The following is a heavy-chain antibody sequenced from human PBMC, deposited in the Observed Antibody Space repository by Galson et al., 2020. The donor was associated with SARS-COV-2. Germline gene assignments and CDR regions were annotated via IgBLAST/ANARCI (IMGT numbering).Heavy chain of an antibody. CDR2: IYPSGST. J-gene: IGHJ2*01. Sequence: SQTLSPTCAVSGYSISTTNYWGWVRQPPGKGLEWIGSIYPSGSTYYNPSLKSRVTISLDTSRNQFSLTLHSVTAADTALYYCARQGVNMIVLVTVPGWFFDLWGRGTLVSVSS. V-gene: IGHV4-38-2*01. CDR3: ARQGVNMIVLVTVPGWFFDL. D-gene: IGHD3-22*01. CDR1: GYSISTTNY.